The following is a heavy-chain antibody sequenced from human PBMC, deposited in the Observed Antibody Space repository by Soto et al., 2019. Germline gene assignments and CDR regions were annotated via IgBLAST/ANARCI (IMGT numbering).Heavy chain of an antibody. D-gene: IGHD2-2*01. CDR3: ARDMHHHFDF. J-gene: IGHJ4*02. CDR1: GFTFSSYG. Sequence: PGGSLRLSCAASGFTFSSYGIHWVRQAPGKGLEWVAVIWYDGSNKYYADSVKGRFTISRDNSKNTLHLQMNSLRAEDTAVYYCARDMHHHFDFWGQGTPVTVSS. V-gene: IGHV3-33*01. CDR2: IWYDGSNK.